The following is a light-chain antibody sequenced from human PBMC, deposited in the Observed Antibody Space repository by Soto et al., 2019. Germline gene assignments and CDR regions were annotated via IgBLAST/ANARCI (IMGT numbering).Light chain of an antibody. CDR2: DAS. CDR1: QSVSSY. Sequence: EIVLTQSPATLSLSPGERATLSCRASQSVSSYLAWYQQKPGQAPRLLIYDASNRATGIPARFSGSGSGTDFTLTISSLEPEDFAVYYCQRRSNWPGLTFGGGTKVDIK. CDR3: QRRSNWPGLT. V-gene: IGKV3-11*01. J-gene: IGKJ4*01.